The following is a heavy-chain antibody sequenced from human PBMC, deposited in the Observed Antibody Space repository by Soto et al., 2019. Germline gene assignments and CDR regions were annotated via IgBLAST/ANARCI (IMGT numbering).Heavy chain of an antibody. Sequence: LRLSCAASGFTVSSNYMSWVRQAPGKGLEWVSVIYSGGSTYYADSVKGRFTISRDNSKNTLYLQMNSLRAEDTAVYYCARSSSSWPNYYYYGMDVWGQGTTVTVSS. V-gene: IGHV3-53*01. CDR2: IYSGGST. CDR3: ARSSSSWPNYYYYGMDV. J-gene: IGHJ6*02. CDR1: GFTVSSNY. D-gene: IGHD6-13*01.